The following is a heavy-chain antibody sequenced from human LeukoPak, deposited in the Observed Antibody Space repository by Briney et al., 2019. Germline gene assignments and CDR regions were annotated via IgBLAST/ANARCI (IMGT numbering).Heavy chain of an antibody. V-gene: IGHV4-61*02. J-gene: IGHJ4*02. CDR1: GGSISSGSYY. CDR2: IYTSGST. D-gene: IGHD3-16*01. CDR3: ATGEVWNDY. Sequence: SQTLSLTCTVSGGSISSGSYYWSWIRQPAGKGLEWIGRIYTSGSTNYNPSLKSRVTISVDTSKNQFSLRLSSVTAADTAVYYCATGEVWNDYWGQGTLVTVSS.